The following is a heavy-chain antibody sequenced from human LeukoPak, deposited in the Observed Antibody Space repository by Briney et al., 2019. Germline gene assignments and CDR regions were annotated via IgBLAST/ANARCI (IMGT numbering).Heavy chain of an antibody. D-gene: IGHD4-11*01. Sequence: PSETLSLTCTVSDDSITMYYWTWIRQPPGKGLEWIGYVDHTGSTKFNPSLNGRVSISRDTSNNFFSLRLRSVTAADTAVYFCARGRVSSSTWYSTYYYFFYMDFWGKGTTVTVSS. CDR1: DDSITMYY. J-gene: IGHJ6*03. CDR3: ARGRVSSSTWYSTYYYFFYMDF. CDR2: VDHTGST. V-gene: IGHV4-59*01.